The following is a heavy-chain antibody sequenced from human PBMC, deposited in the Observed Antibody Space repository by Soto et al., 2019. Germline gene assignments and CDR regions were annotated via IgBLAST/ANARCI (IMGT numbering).Heavy chain of an antibody. Sequence: LQLQESGPGLARPSETVSFTCTVSGGSISSTYYYWAWIRLSPGKGLEWIGSIYDVGITYYSPSLKSRIAISVDTSKSQFSLTLTSVTAADTAVYYCAADTSSWRLDSFDVWGQGNLVTV. D-gene: IGHD6-13*01. CDR2: IYDVGIT. V-gene: IGHV4-39*01. CDR3: AADTSSWRLDSFDV. J-gene: IGHJ3*01. CDR1: GGSISSTYYY.